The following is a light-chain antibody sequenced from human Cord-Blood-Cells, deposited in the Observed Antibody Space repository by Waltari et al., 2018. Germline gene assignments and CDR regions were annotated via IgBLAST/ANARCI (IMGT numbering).Light chain of an antibody. V-gene: IGKV3-15*01. Sequence: EIVMTQSPATLSVSPGERATLSCRASQSVSSNFAWYQQKPGQAPRLLIDGASTRATGIPARFSGSGSGTEFTLTISSLQSEDFAVYYWQQYNNWPLTFGGGTKVEIK. J-gene: IGKJ4*01. CDR3: QQYNNWPLT. CDR2: GAS. CDR1: QSVSSN.